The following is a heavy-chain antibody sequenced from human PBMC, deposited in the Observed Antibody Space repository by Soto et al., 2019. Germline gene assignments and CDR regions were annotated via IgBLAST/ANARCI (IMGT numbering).Heavy chain of an antibody. CDR3: ARATIFGVVITEHLYYYGMGV. D-gene: IGHD3-3*01. CDR2: IIPIFGTA. J-gene: IGHJ6*02. CDR1: GGTFSSYA. V-gene: IGHV1-69*01. Sequence: QVQLVQSGAEVKKPGSSVKVSCKASGGTFSSYAISWVRQAPGQGLEWMGGIIPIFGTANYAQKFQGRVTITADESTSTAYMELSSLRSEDTAVYYCARATIFGVVITEHLYYYGMGVWGQGTTVTVSS.